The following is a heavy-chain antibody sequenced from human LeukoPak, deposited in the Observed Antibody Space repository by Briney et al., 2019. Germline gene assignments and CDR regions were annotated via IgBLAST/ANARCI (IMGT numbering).Heavy chain of an antibody. CDR2: INHSGST. CDR3: ARDVRDGYNLDY. J-gene: IGHJ4*02. V-gene: IGHV4-39*07. D-gene: IGHD5-24*01. CDR1: GGSISSSSYS. Sequence: SETLSLTCTVSGGSISSSSYSWGWIRQPPGKGLEWIGEINHSGSTNYNPSPKSRVTISVDTSKNQFSLKLSSVTAADTAVYYCARDVRDGYNLDYWGQGTLVTVSS.